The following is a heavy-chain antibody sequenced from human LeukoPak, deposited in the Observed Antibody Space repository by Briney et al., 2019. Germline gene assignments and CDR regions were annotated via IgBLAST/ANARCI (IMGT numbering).Heavy chain of an antibody. Sequence: SETLSLTCTVSGGSISSGSYSWSWIRQPPGKGLEWIGRIYTSGSTNYNPSLKSRVTISVDTSKNQFSLKLSSVTAADTAVYYCARAPLYYYYMDVWGKGTTVTVSS. J-gene: IGHJ6*03. V-gene: IGHV4-61*02. CDR1: GGSISSGSYS. CDR3: ARAPLYYYYMDV. CDR2: IYTSGST.